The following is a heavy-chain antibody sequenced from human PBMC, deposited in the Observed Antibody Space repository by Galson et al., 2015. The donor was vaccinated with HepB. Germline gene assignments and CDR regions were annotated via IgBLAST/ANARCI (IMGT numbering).Heavy chain of an antibody. Sequence: SLRLSCAASGFTFSSYAMSWVRQAPGKGLEWVSAISGSGGSTYYADSVKGRFTISRDNSKNTLYLQMNSLRAEDTAVYYCAKVVGELWFGELFPFDYWGQGTLVTVSS. V-gene: IGHV3-23*01. J-gene: IGHJ4*02. D-gene: IGHD3-10*01. CDR2: ISGSGGST. CDR1: GFTFSSYA. CDR3: AKVVGELWFGELFPFDY.